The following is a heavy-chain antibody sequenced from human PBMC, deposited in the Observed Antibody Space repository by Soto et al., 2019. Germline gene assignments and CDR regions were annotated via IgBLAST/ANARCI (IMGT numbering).Heavy chain of an antibody. Sequence: PGGSLRLSCAASGFTFSSYSMNWVRQAPGKGLEWVSYISSSSSTIYYADSVKGRFTISRDNAKNSLYLQMNSLRDEDTAVYYCARDGPQVVVVAATLDPWGQGTLVTVSS. CDR2: ISSSSSTI. CDR3: ARDGPQVVVVAATLDP. CDR1: GFTFSSYS. J-gene: IGHJ5*02. D-gene: IGHD2-15*01. V-gene: IGHV3-48*02.